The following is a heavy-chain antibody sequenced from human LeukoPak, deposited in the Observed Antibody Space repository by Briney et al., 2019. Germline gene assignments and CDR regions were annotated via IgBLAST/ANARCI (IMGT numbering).Heavy chain of an antibody. CDR3: ARGEVKSFDY. V-gene: IGHV3-7*03. CDR2: IKQDGSEK. J-gene: IGHJ4*02. Sequence: GGSLRLSCAASGFMFSGYWMTWVRQAPGKGLEWVANIKQDGSEKDYVTSVGGRFTISRDNAKNSLYLQMNNLRAEDTAVYYCARGEVKSFDYWGQGTLVTVSS. CDR1: GFMFSGYW.